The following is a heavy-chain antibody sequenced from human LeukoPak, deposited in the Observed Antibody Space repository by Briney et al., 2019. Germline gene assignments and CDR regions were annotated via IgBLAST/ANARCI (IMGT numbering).Heavy chain of an antibody. V-gene: IGHV3-30*18. CDR1: GFTFRTYE. J-gene: IGHJ4*02. CDR2: ISYNGSNK. CDR3: AKEMSGYFFDS. D-gene: IGHD6-25*01. Sequence: PGGSLRLSCAASGFTFRTYEMTWVRQAPGEGLEWVAVISYNGSNKYYADSVKGRFTISRDNSKNTLYLQMNGLRAEDTAVYYCAKEMSGYFFDSWGQGTLVTVSS.